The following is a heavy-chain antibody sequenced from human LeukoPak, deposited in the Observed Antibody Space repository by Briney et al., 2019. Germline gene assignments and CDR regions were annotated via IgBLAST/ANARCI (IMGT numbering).Heavy chain of an antibody. D-gene: IGHD3-10*01. CDR2: INHSGST. CDR3: ARRGATYYYGSGSYYKD. V-gene: IGHV4-34*01. Sequence: SETLSLTCAVYSGSFSGYYWSWIRQPPGKGLEWIGEINHSGSTNYNPSLKSRVTISVDTSKNQFSLKLSSVTAADTAVYYCARRGATYYYGSGSYYKDWGQGTLVTVSS. J-gene: IGHJ4*02. CDR1: SGSFSGYY.